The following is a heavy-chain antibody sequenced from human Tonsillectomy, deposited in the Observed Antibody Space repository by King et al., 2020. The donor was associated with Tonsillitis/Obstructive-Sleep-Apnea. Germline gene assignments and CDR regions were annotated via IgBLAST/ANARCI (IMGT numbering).Heavy chain of an antibody. J-gene: IGHJ6*02. Sequence: VQLQQWGAGLLKPSETLSLTCAVYGGSFSGYYWSWIRQPPGKGLEWIGEINHSGSTNYNPSLKSRVTISVDTSKNQFSLKLSSVTAADTAVYYFAWGETVVVPAAHNYYYYGMDVWGQGTTVTVSS. D-gene: IGHD2-2*01. V-gene: IGHV4-34*01. CDR3: AWGETVVVPAAHNYYYYGMDV. CDR1: GGSFSGYY. CDR2: INHSGST.